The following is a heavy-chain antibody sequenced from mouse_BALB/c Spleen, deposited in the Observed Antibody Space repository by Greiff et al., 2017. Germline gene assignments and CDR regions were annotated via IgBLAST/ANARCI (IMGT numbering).Heavy chain of an antibody. CDR3: TRGHGNYEGNYAMDY. D-gene: IGHD2-1*01. CDR1: GFTFSSYT. J-gene: IGHJ4*01. V-gene: IGHV5-6-4*01. CDR2: ISSGGSYT. Sequence: EVQLVESGGGLVKPGGSLKLSCAASGFTFSSYTMSWVRQTPEKRLEWVATISSGGSYTYYPDSVKGRFTISRDNAKNTPYLQLSSLKSEDTAMYYCTRGHGNYEGNYAMDYWGQGTSVTVSS.